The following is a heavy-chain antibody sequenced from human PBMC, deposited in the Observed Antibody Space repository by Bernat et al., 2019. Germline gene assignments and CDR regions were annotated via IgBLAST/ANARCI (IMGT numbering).Heavy chain of an antibody. V-gene: IGHV3-33*01. J-gene: IGHJ6*02. CDR3: ARDRYCSGGSCYSENYYYYGMDV. D-gene: IGHD2-15*01. CDR2: IWYDGSNK. Sequence: QVQLVESGGGVVQPGRSLRLSCAASGFTFSSYGMHWVRQAPGKGLEWVAVIWYDGSNKYYADSVKGRFTISRDNSKNTLYLQMNSLRAEDTAVYYCARDRYCSGGSCYSENYYYYGMDVWGQGTTVTVSS. CDR1: GFTFSSYG.